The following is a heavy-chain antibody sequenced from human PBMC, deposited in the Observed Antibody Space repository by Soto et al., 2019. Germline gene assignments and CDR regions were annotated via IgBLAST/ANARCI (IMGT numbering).Heavy chain of an antibody. CDR1: GFSFGNHA. Sequence: EVQLLDSGGGLVQPGGSLRLSCAASGFSFGNHAMSGVRQAPGKGLYCISAISGSGENNYYKGSVKGLFTISRDNSKTTLYLQMNSRRDEDTVVYYGAKDKRLGGGGWGDNWGQGMLVTVSS. CDR3: AKDKRLGGGGWGDN. V-gene: IGHV3-23*01. CDR2: ISGSGENN. D-gene: IGHD6-19*01. J-gene: IGHJ4*02.